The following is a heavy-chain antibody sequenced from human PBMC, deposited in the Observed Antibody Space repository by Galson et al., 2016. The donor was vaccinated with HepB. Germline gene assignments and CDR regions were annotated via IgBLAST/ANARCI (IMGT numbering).Heavy chain of an antibody. V-gene: IGHV3-11*06. D-gene: IGHD4-23*01. CDR3: ARDLDYGGNVFDY. CDR2: ISSSSRYT. J-gene: IGHJ4*02. CDR1: GFTFSDYY. Sequence: SLRLSCAASGFTFSDYYMSWIRQAPGKGLEWISYISSSSRYTNYVDSVKGRFTISRDNAKNSLYLQMNSLRAEDTAVYYCARDLDYGGNVFDYWGQGSLVTVSS.